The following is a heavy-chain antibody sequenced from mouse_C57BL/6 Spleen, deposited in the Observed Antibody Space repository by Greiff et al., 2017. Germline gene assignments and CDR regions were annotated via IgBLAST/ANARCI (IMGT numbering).Heavy chain of an antibody. V-gene: IGHV1-82*01. CDR2: IYPGDGDT. Sequence: VQLQQSGPELVKPGASVKISCKASGYAFSSSWMNWVKQRPGKGLEWIGRIYPGDGDTNYNGKFKGKATLTADKSSSTAYMQLSSLTSEDSAVYFCADGYFYVGYWGQGTTLTVSS. CDR1: GYAFSSSW. J-gene: IGHJ2*01. CDR3: ADGYFYVGY. D-gene: IGHD2-3*01.